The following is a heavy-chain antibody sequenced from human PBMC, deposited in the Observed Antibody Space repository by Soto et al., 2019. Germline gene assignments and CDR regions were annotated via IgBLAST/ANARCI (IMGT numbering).Heavy chain of an antibody. Sequence: ASVKVSCKASGYTFTSYAISWVRQAPGQGLEWMGWINPNNGGTSYAQKFEGWVTMTRDTSISTAYMEVRRLTSDDTAVYYCARGSPTTTPFDYWGQGTLVTVSS. CDR2: INPNNGGT. V-gene: IGHV1-2*04. CDR1: GYTFTSYA. CDR3: ARGSPTTTPFDY. D-gene: IGHD1-1*01. J-gene: IGHJ4*02.